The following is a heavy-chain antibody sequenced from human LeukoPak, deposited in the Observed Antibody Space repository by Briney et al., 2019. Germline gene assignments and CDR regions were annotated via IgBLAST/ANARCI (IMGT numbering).Heavy chain of an antibody. V-gene: IGHV4-4*07. J-gene: IGHJ3*02. Sequence: PSETLSLTCTVSGGYISSYYWSWIRQPAGKGLEWIGRIYTSGSTNYNPSLKSRVTMSVDTSKNQLSLKLSSVTAADTAVYYCARDSGRITIFGVVTPSDAFDIWGQGTMVTVSS. CDR1: GGYISSYY. D-gene: IGHD3-3*01. CDR3: ARDSGRITIFGVVTPSDAFDI. CDR2: IYTSGST.